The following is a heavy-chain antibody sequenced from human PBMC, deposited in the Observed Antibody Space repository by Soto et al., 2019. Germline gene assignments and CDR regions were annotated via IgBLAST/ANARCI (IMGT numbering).Heavy chain of an antibody. D-gene: IGHD5-12*01. CDR3: ARAGLVSGYDSFLVLYYYYGMDV. V-gene: IGHV3-21*01. CDR2: ISSSSSYI. J-gene: IGHJ6*02. CDR1: GFTFSSYS. Sequence: PGGSLRLSCAASGFTFSSYSMNWVRQAPGKGLEWVSSISSSSSYIYYADSVKGRFTISRDNAKNSLYLQMNSLRAEDTAVYYCARAGLVSGYDSFLVLYYYYGMDVWGQGTTVTVSS.